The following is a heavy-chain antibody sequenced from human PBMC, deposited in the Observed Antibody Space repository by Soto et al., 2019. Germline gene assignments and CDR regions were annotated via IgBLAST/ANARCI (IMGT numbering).Heavy chain of an antibody. CDR3: ATRRGVGYSYGFDAFDI. J-gene: IGHJ3*02. V-gene: IGHV4-39*01. CDR1: GGSISSSSYY. CDR2: IYYSGST. D-gene: IGHD5-18*01. Sequence: SETLSLTCTVSGGSISSSSYYWGWIRQPPGKGLEWIGSIYYSGSTYYNPSLKSRVTISVDTSKNQFSLKLSSVTAADTAVYYCATRRGVGYSYGFDAFDIWGQGTMVTVSS.